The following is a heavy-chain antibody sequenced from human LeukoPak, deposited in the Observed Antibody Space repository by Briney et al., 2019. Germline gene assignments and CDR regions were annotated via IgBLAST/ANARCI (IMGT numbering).Heavy chain of an antibody. Sequence: GGSLRLSCAASGFTFSSYEMNWVRLAPGKGLEWVSYISSSGSTIYYADSVKGRFTISRDNAKNSLYLQMNSLRAEDTAVYYCASVGSTSYQFDYWGQGTLVTVSS. CDR3: ASVGSTSYQFDY. CDR1: GFTFSSYE. J-gene: IGHJ4*02. CDR2: ISSSGSTI. V-gene: IGHV3-48*03. D-gene: IGHD2-2*01.